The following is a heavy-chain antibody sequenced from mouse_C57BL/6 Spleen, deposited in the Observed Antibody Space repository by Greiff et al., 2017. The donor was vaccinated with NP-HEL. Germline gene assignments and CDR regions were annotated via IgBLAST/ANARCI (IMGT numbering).Heavy chain of an antibody. CDR3: ARFDYDGGNAMDY. CDR1: GFTFSDYG. CDR2: ISSGSSTI. J-gene: IGHJ4*01. D-gene: IGHD2-4*01. V-gene: IGHV5-17*01. Sequence: EVMLVESGGGLVKPGGSLKLSCAASGFTFSDYGMHWVRQAPEKGLEWVAYISSGSSTIYYADTVKGRFTISRDNAKNTLFLQMTSLSSEDTAMYYCARFDYDGGNAMDYWGQGTSVTVSS.